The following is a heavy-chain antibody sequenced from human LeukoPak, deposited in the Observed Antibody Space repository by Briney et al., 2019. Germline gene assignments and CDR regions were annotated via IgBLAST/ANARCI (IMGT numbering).Heavy chain of an antibody. V-gene: IGHV1-18*01. CDR3: ARDVRGSVIFSWVATTRFDY. CDR1: GYTFTSYG. Sequence: ASVKVSCKASGYTFTSYGISWVRQAPGQGLGWMGWISAYNGNTNYAQKLQGRVAMTTDTSTSTAYMELRSLRSDDTAVYYCARDVRGSVIFSWVATTRFDYWGQGTLVTVSS. CDR2: ISAYNGNT. J-gene: IGHJ4*02. D-gene: IGHD5-12*01.